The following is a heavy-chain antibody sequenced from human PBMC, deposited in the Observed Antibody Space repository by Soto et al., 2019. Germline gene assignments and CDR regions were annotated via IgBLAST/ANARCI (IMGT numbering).Heavy chain of an antibody. CDR1: GFTFSGSA. CDR3: TLVDYDLHHMLYMDV. V-gene: IGHV3-73*01. CDR2: IRSKANSYAT. D-gene: IGHD3-3*01. J-gene: IGHJ6*03. Sequence: PGGSLRLSCAASGFTFSGSAMHWVRQASGKGLEWVGRIRSKANSYATAYAASVKGRFTISRDDSKNTAYLQMNSLKTEDTAVYYCTLVDYDLHHMLYMDVWGKGTMVTVSS.